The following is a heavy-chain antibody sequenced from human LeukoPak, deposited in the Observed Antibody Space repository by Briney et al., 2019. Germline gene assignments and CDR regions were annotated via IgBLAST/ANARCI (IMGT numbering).Heavy chain of an antibody. CDR3: ARDGALYCSGGSCYSWLNAFDI. CDR1: GFTFSSYA. CDR2: ISYDGSNK. Sequence: GGSLRLSCAAFGFTFSSYAMHWVRQAPGKGLEWVAVISYDGSNKYYADSVKGRFTISRDNSKNTLYLQMNSLRAEDTAVYYCARDGALYCSGGSCYSWLNAFDIWGQGTMVTVSS. J-gene: IGHJ3*02. D-gene: IGHD2-15*01. V-gene: IGHV3-30-3*01.